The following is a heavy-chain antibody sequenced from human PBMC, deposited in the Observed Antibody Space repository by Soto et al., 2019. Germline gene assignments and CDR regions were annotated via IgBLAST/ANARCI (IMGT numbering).Heavy chain of an antibody. CDR2: ISGSGGST. J-gene: IGHJ6*02. Sequence: EEQLLESGGDLVQPGGSLRLSCVASGITFRSRAMSWVRQAPGEGLEWVSAISGSGGSTYYADSVKGRFTISRDNSKNTLYLQMNSLRAEDTAVYYCARNGDGSSMDVWGQGTTVTVSS. D-gene: IGHD3-10*01. CDR1: GITFRSRA. CDR3: ARNGDGSSMDV. V-gene: IGHV3-23*01.